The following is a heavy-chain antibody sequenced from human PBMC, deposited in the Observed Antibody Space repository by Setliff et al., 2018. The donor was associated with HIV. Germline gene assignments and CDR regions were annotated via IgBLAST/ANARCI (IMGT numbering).Heavy chain of an antibody. CDR3: ARVGRGPYYFFDF. V-gene: IGHV1-2*02. CDR1: GYTFTGHY. J-gene: IGHJ4*02. D-gene: IGHD3-10*01. Sequence: ASVKVSCKASGYTFTGHYIHWLRQAPGQGLEWVAWINPNNGVTNYAQKFKWKVMTTMETSIDTAYLEVRSLTSDDTAVNYCARVGRGPYYFFDFWGQGTQVTVSS. CDR2: INPNNGVT.